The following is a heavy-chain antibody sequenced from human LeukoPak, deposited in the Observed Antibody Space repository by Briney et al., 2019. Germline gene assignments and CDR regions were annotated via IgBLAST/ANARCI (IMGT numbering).Heavy chain of an antibody. J-gene: IGHJ4*02. Sequence: GGSLRLSCAASGFTVSNYYMSWVRQAPGKGLEWVANIKQDGSEKYYVDSVRGRFTISRDNAKNSLYLQMNSLRAEDTAVYYCARVSRYSYGSFDYWGQGTLVTVSS. D-gene: IGHD5-18*01. CDR1: GFTVSNYY. CDR3: ARVSRYSYGSFDY. CDR2: IKQDGSEK. V-gene: IGHV3-7*01.